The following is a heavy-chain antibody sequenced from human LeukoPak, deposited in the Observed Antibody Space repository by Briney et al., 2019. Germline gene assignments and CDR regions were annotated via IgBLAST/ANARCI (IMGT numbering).Heavy chain of an antibody. D-gene: IGHD2-2*01. CDR1: GFTFSNYW. Sequence: GGSLRLSCAASGFTFSNYWIHWVRQAPGKGLVWVSRINSDGSSTSYADSVKGRFTISRDNAKNTLYLQMDSLRAEDTAVYYCARDGYCSSTSCYYFDYWGQGTLVTVSS. CDR2: INSDGSST. CDR3: ARDGYCSSTSCYYFDY. V-gene: IGHV3-74*01. J-gene: IGHJ4*02.